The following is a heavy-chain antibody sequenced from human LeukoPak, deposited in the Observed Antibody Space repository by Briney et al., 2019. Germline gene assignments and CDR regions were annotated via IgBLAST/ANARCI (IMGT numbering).Heavy chain of an antibody. J-gene: IGHJ4*02. CDR2: ISSSSSYI. CDR1: GFTFSSYS. Sequence: PGGSLRLSCAASGFTFSSYSMNWVRQAPGKGLEWVSSISSSSSYIYYADSVKGRFTISRDNAKNSLYLQMNSLRAEDTAVYYCATNTIPITMVRGATDYWGQGTLVTVSS. CDR3: ATNTIPITMVRGATDY. V-gene: IGHV3-21*01. D-gene: IGHD3-10*01.